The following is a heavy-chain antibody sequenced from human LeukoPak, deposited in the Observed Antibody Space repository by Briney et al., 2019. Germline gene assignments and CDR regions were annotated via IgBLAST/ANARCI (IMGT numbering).Heavy chain of an antibody. CDR3: ARGSKGWFDP. CDR1: GGSISSYY. J-gene: IGHJ5*02. CDR2: IYYSGST. V-gene: IGHV4-59*01. Sequence: SETLSLTCTVSGGSISSYYWSWIRQPPGKGLAWIGYIYYSGSTNYNPSLKSRVTISVDTSKNQFSLKLSSVTAADTAVYYCARGSKGWFDPWGQGTLVTVSS.